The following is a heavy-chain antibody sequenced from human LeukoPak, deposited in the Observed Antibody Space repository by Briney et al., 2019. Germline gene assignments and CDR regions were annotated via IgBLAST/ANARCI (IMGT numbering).Heavy chain of an antibody. CDR2: IYTSGST. Sequence: SQTLSLTCTVSGGSISSGSYYGRWIRQPAGKGLEWIWRIYTSGSTNYNPALRSRLTISVDTSKNQFSLKLSSVTAADTAVYYCASTICISTSCYPGVVDYWGQGTLVTVSS. CDR1: GGSISSGSYY. J-gene: IGHJ4*02. V-gene: IGHV4-61*02. CDR3: ASTICISTSCYPGVVDY. D-gene: IGHD2-2*01.